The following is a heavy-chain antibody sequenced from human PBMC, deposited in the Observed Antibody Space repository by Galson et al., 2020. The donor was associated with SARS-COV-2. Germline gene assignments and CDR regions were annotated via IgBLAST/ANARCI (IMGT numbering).Heavy chain of an antibody. CDR2: ISSSSSYI. D-gene: IGHD3-10*01. CDR3: ASDGGYGSGPPPDYYYYGIDV. CDR1: GFTFSSYS. J-gene: IGHJ6*02. Sequence: GESLKISCAASGFTFSSYSMNWVRQAPGKGLEWVSSISSSSSYIYYADSVKGRFTISRDNAKNSLYLQMNSLRAEDTAVYYCASDGGYGSGPPPDYYYYGIDVWGQGTTVTVSS. V-gene: IGHV3-21*01.